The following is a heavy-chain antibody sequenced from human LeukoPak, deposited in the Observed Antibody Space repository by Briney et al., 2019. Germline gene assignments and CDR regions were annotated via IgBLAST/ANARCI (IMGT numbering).Heavy chain of an antibody. CDR1: GFTFSSYG. CDR3: AKGQRWLQFHYFDY. Sequence: GGSLRLSCAASGFTFSSYGMHWVRQAPGKGLEWVAVISYDGSNKYYADSVRGRFTISRDNSKNTLYLQMNSLRAEDTAVYYCAKGQRWLQFHYFDYWGQGTLVTVSS. D-gene: IGHD5-24*01. J-gene: IGHJ4*02. CDR2: ISYDGSNK. V-gene: IGHV3-30*18.